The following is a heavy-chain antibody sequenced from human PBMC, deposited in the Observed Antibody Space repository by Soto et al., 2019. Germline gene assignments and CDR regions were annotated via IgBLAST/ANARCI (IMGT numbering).Heavy chain of an antibody. CDR1: GDTFKNCV. Sequence: QVPVVQSGVEVRRPGSSVKVSCKASGDTFKNCVISWVRQAPGQGLEWMGGIIPLFGTTDFAQRFQGRLTITTDESTTTAYMELSRLRSEDTATYYWAAELGFGKLSVVWGQGTTVIVSS. J-gene: IGHJ6*02. CDR3: AAELGFGKLSVV. CDR2: IIPLFGTT. V-gene: IGHV1-69*01. D-gene: IGHD3-10*01.